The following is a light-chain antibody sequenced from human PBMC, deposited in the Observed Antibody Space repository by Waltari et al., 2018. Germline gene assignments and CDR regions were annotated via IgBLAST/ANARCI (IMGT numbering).Light chain of an antibody. CDR2: EVS. CDR1: QSLLHSSGKTF. Sequence: DIVMTQTPLSLSVTPGQSASISCKSSQSLLHSSGKTFLFWYMQKPGQPPQLLINEVSNRFSGVSDRFSGSGSGTNCTLTISRVEAEDVGVYHCMQSIQLPLTFGGGPKLEIE. V-gene: IGKV2D-29*01. J-gene: IGKJ4*01. CDR3: MQSIQLPLT.